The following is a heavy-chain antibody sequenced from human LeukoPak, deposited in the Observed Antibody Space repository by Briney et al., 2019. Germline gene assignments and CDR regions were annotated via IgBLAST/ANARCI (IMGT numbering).Heavy chain of an antibody. CDR2: IYYSGST. V-gene: IGHV4-59*01. CDR3: ARRVLWFGADYFDY. CDR1: GGSISSYY. Sequence: SETLSLTCTVSGGSISSYYWSWIRQPPGKGLEWIGYIYYSGSTNYNPSLKSRVTISVDTSKNQFSLKLSSVTAADTAVYYCARRVLWFGADYFDYWGQGTLVTVSS. D-gene: IGHD3-10*01. J-gene: IGHJ4*02.